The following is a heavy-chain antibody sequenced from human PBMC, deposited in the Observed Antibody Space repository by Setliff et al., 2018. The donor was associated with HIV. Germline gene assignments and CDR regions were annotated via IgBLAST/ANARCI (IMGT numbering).Heavy chain of an antibody. CDR1: GGSISSSSYY. Sequence: SETLSLTCTVSGGSISSSSYYWGWIHQPPGKGLEWIGSIYYSGSTYYNPSLKSRVTISVDTSKNQFSLKLGSVTAADTAVYYCARVSLAARTAWFDPWGQGTLVTVSS. J-gene: IGHJ5*02. V-gene: IGHV4-39*01. CDR3: ARVSLAARTAWFDP. D-gene: IGHD6-6*01. CDR2: IYYSGST.